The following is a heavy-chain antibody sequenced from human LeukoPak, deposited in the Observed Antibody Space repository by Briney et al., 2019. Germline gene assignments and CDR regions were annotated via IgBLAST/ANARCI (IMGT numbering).Heavy chain of an antibody. J-gene: IGHJ4*02. CDR1: GFTVSSNY. CDR3: ARGVLGYSYGFDY. D-gene: IGHD5-18*01. CDR2: IFSGGTT. V-gene: IGHV3-53*04. Sequence: GGSLRLSCAASGFTVSSNYMSWVRQAPGKGLEWVSVIFSGGTTYYADSVKGRFTISRHNSETTLYLHMNSLRGEDTAVYYCARGVLGYSYGFDYWGQGTLVTVSS.